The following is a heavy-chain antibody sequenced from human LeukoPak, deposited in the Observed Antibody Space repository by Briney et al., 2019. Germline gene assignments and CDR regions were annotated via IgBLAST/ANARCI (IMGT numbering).Heavy chain of an antibody. V-gene: IGHV4-59*02. Sequence: SETLSLTCTVSGGSVSSYFWSWIRQPPGKGLEWIGYMYYSGSTNYNPSLKSRVTISIDTSKNQFSLQLSSVTAADTAVYYCARLDNGRGAFDYWGQGTLVTVSS. CDR2: MYYSGST. CDR1: GGSVSSYF. J-gene: IGHJ4*02. D-gene: IGHD1-26*01. CDR3: ARLDNGRGAFDY.